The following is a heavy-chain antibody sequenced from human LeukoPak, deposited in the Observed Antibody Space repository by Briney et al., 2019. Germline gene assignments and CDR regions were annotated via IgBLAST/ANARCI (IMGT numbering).Heavy chain of an antibody. CDR2: INPNSGGT. J-gene: IGHJ5*02. CDR3: ARDMKRSRARWENLGFDP. CDR1: GYTCTGYY. Sequence: ASVKVSCKASGYTCTGYYMYWVRQAPGQGLEWMGWINPNSGGTNYAQKLQGRVTMTTDTSTSTAYMELRSLRSDDTAVYYCARDMKRSRARWENLGFDPWGQGTLVTVSS. V-gene: IGHV1-2*02. D-gene: IGHD1-26*01.